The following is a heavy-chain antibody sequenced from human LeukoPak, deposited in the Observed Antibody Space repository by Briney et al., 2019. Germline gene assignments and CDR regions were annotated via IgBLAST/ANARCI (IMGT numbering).Heavy chain of an antibody. CDR2: IKSKSDGATT. D-gene: IGHD6-19*01. V-gene: IGHV3-15*01. J-gene: IGHJ4*02. CDR3: TTPHDGW. Sequence: GGSLRLSCAASGFTFSITWMPWVRQAPGKGLEWVGRIKSKSDGATTDYVAPVQGRFSISRDDSKNTVYLQMNSLRVEDTAVYYCTTPHDGWWGQGTLVTVSS. CDR1: GFTFSITW.